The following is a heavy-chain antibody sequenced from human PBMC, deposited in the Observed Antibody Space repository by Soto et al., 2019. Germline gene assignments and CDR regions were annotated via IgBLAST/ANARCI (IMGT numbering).Heavy chain of an antibody. J-gene: IGHJ4*02. CDR1: GGSISSYY. V-gene: IGHV4-59*01. CDR3: ARSGGRDYLDY. Sequence: PSETLSLTCTVSGGSISSYYWSWIRQPPGKGLEWIGYIYYSGSTNYNPSLKSRVTISVDTSKNQFSLKLSSVTAADTAVYYCARSGGRDYLDYWGQGTLVTVSS. CDR2: IYYSGST. D-gene: IGHD3-16*01.